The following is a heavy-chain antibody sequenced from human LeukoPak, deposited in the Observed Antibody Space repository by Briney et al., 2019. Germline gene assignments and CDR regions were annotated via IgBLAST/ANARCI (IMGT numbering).Heavy chain of an antibody. CDR2: IYYTGST. CDR1: GGSITSSNW. V-gene: IGHV4-4*02. CDR3: ARDYGDIPPDWYYDL. D-gene: IGHD4-17*01. Sequence: SETLSLTCAVSGGSITSSNWWTWVRQAPGKGLEWIGYIYYTGSTTYNPSLKSRVTISVDTSKNQFSLKLRSVTAADTAVYYCARDYGDIPPDWYYDLWGRGTLVTVSS. J-gene: IGHJ2*01.